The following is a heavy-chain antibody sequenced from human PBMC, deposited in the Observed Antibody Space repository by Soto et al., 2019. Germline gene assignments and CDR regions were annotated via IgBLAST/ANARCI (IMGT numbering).Heavy chain of an antibody. D-gene: IGHD4-17*01. J-gene: IGHJ6*02. CDR1: GFTFSSYE. CDR3: ARDGTVSYGDYVSYYYYGMDV. Sequence: ESGGGLVQPGGSLRLSCAASGFTFSSYEMNWVRQAPGKGLEWVSYISSSGSTIYYADSVKGRFTISRDNAKNSLYLQMNSLRAEDTAVYYCARDGTVSYGDYVSYYYYGMDVWGQGTTVTVSS. CDR2: ISSSGSTI. V-gene: IGHV3-48*03.